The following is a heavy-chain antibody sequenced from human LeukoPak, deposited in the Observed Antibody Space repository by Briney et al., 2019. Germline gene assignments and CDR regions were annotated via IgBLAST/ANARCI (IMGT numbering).Heavy chain of an antibody. V-gene: IGHV4-59*01. CDR1: GGSISSYY. CDR3: ARDAGVVPHYFDY. CDR2: IFCSGST. J-gene: IGHJ4*02. Sequence: ASETLSLTCTVSGGSISSYYWSWIRQPPGKGLEWIGYIFCSGSTNYNPSLKSRVTISVDTSKNQFSLKLSSVTAADTAVYYCARDAGVVPHYFDYWGQGTLVTVSS. D-gene: IGHD3-3*01.